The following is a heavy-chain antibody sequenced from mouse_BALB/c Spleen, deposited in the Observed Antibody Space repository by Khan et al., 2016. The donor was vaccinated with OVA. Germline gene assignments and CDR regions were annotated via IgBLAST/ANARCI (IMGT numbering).Heavy chain of an antibody. D-gene: IGHD4-1*01. CDR3: ARGSGTWFAY. CDR1: GYSITSDYA. Sequence: QLQESGPGLVKPSQSLSLTCTVTGYSITSDYAWNWIRQFPGNKLEWMGYISYSGSTSYNPSLKSRISITRDTSKNQFFLQLNSVTTEDTATYYCARGSGTWFAYWGQGTLVTVSA. J-gene: IGHJ3*01. V-gene: IGHV3-2*02. CDR2: ISYSGST.